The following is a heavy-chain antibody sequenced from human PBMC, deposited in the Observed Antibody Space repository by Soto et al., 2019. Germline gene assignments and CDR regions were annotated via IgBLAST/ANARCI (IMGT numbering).Heavy chain of an antibody. V-gene: IGHV4-59*01. CDR2: IYYSGST. Sequence: SETLSLTCTVSGGSISSYYWSWIRQPPGKGLEWIGYIYYSGSTNYNPSLKSRVTISVDTSKNQFSLKLSSVTAADTAVYYCARHRAEGYSSGWYYFDYCGQGTLVTVSS. J-gene: IGHJ4*02. CDR3: ARHRAEGYSSGWYYFDY. CDR1: GGSISSYY. D-gene: IGHD6-19*01.